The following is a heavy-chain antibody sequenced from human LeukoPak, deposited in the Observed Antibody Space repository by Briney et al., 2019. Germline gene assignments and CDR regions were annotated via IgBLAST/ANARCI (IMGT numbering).Heavy chain of an antibody. CDR2: IFYTGKT. Sequence: PSETLSLTCTVSGGSVYTSDYYWGWVRQPPGKGPEWIGDIFYTGKTNYNPSLMSRVSISIDTSKNQFPLKLTSVTAADTAVYYCARVFDSWGQGTLVTVSS. CDR1: GGSVYTSDYY. CDR3: ARVFDS. J-gene: IGHJ4*02. V-gene: IGHV4-39*06.